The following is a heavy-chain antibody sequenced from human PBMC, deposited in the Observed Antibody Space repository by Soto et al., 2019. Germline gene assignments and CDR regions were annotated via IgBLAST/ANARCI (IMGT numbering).Heavy chain of an antibody. CDR2: SIPILGRA. CDR3: TFSGYDYGERSFDY. J-gene: IGHJ4*02. Sequence: QVQLVQSGAEVKKPGSSVKVSCRASGGTFSSYTISGVRQAPGQGPEWMGRSIPILGRANYAQKFQGRVTITADKSTSTAYMELSSLRSEDTAVYYCTFSGYDYGERSFDYWGQGTLVTVSS. V-gene: IGHV1-69*02. D-gene: IGHD5-12*01. CDR1: GGTFSSYT.